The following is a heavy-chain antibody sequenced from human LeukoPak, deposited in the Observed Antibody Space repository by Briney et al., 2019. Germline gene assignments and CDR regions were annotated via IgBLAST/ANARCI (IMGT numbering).Heavy chain of an antibody. CDR1: GGSFSGYY. V-gene: IGHV4-34*01. CDR3: ASFGMTTVTTGWFDP. D-gene: IGHD4-17*01. CDR2: INHSGST. Sequence: SETLSLTCAVYGGSFSGYYWSWIRQPPGKGLEWIGEINHSGSTNYNPSLKSRVTMSVDTSKNQFSLKLSSVTAADTAVYYCASFGMTTVTTGWFDPWGQGTLVTVSS. J-gene: IGHJ5*02.